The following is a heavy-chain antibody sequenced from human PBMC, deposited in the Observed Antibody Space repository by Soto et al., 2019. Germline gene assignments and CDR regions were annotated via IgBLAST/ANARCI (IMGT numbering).Heavy chain of an antibody. J-gene: IGHJ4*02. V-gene: IGHV3-30-3*01. CDR1: GFTFSSYA. CDR2: ISYDGSNK. Sequence: GGSLRLSCAASGFTFSSYAMHWVRQAPGKGLEWVAVISYDGSNKYYADSVKGRFTISRDNSKNTLYLQMNSLRAEDTAVYYCARGDSSSYTDPNDYWGQGTLVTVSS. D-gene: IGHD6-13*01. CDR3: ARGDSSSYTDPNDY.